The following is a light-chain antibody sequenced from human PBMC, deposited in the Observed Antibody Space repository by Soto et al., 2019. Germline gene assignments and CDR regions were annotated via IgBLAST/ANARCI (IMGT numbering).Light chain of an antibody. CDR3: HPRSRWPPAWT. Sequence: EIVLTQSPATLSLSPGERATLSCRASQSIGSYLAWYQQRPGQAPRLLIHDASNRATSIPARFSGSGSGTDFTLTISRLEPEDLAVYYCHPRSRWPPAWTFGQGTKVEIK. CDR2: DAS. CDR1: QSIGSY. J-gene: IGKJ1*01. V-gene: IGKV3-11*01.